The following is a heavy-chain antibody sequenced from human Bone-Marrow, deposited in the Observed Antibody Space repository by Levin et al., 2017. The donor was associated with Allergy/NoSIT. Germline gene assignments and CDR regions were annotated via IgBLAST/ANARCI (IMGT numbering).Heavy chain of an antibody. V-gene: IGHV3-9*01. CDR1: RFRFDDFA. CDR2: ISWNSVKI. CDR3: VKDKGVTVPSAGVDF. Sequence: SLKISCVTSRFRFDDFAMHWVRQAPGKGLEWVSGISWNSVKIGYAESVKGRFTISRDNAKNSLYLQMNSLRPEDTALYYCVKDKGVTVPSAGVDFWGQGTPVTVSS. D-gene: IGHD4-17*01. J-gene: IGHJ4*02.